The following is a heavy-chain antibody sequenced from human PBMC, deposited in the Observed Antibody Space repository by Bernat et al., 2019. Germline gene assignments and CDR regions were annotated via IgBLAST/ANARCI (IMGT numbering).Heavy chain of an antibody. CDR3: ARDGPRPLSIAAASGGYDY. D-gene: IGHD6-13*01. Sequence: QVQLVESGGGVVQSGRSLRLSCAASGFTFSSYAMHWVRQAPGKGLEWVAVISYDGSNKYYADSVKVRFTISRDNSKNTLYLQMNSLRAEDTAVYYCARDGPRPLSIAAASGGYDYWGQGTLVTVSS. V-gene: IGHV3-30-3*01. CDR2: ISYDGSNK. J-gene: IGHJ4*02. CDR1: GFTFSSYA.